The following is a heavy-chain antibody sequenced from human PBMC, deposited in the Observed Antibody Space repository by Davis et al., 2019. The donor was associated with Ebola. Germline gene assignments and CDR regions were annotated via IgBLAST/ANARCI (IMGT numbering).Heavy chain of an antibody. CDR2: IKQDGSEK. D-gene: IGHD3-22*01. Sequence: GGSLRLSCAASGFTFSRYWMSWVRQAPGKGLEWVANIKQDGSEKYYVDSVKGRFTISRDNSKNTLYLQMNSLRAEDTAVYYCAGPSGSLGYWGQGTLVTVSS. V-gene: IGHV3-7*01. CDR3: AGPSGSLGY. CDR1: GFTFSRYW. J-gene: IGHJ4*02.